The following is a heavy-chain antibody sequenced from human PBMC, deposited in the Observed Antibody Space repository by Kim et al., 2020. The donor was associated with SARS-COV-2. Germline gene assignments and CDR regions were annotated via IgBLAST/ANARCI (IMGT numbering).Heavy chain of an antibody. V-gene: IGHV1-2*02. D-gene: IGHD1-7*01. Sequence: ASVKVSCKASGYTFTGYYMHWVRQAPGQGLEWMGWINPNSGGTNYAQKFQGRVTMTRDTSISTAYMELSRLRSDDTAVYYCVREYNWNSYYYYGMDVWGQGTTVTVSS. CDR3: VREYNWNSYYYYGMDV. CDR1: GYTFTGYY. CDR2: INPNSGGT. J-gene: IGHJ6*02.